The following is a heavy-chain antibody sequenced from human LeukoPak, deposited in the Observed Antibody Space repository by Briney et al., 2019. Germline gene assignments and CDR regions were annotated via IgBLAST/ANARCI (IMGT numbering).Heavy chain of an antibody. D-gene: IGHD2-21*02. CDR1: GGSISSYY. V-gene: IGHV4-59*12. J-gene: IGHJ4*02. CDR3: ARGGDWLFDY. Sequence: SETLSLTCTVSGGSISSYYWSWIRQPPGKGLEWIGEIHHSKSSNYYPSLKSRVTISVDKSKNQFSLELNSVTAADTAVYYCARGGDWLFDYWGQGILVTVSS. CDR2: IHHSKSS.